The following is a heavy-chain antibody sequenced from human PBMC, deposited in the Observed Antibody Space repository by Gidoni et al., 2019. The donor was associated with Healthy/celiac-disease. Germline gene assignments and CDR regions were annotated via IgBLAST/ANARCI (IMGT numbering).Heavy chain of an antibody. J-gene: IGHJ4*02. D-gene: IGHD1-26*01. Sequence: QVQLVQSGAEVKKPGAAVKGSCKAAGYTFTSYAMHWVRQAPGQRLEWMGWINAGNGNTKYSQKFQGRVTITRDTSASTAYMELSSLRSEDTAVYYCASYSQYSGSPNPGYWGQGTLVTVSS. CDR2: INAGNGNT. CDR3: ASYSQYSGSPNPGY. CDR1: GYTFTSYA. V-gene: IGHV1-3*01.